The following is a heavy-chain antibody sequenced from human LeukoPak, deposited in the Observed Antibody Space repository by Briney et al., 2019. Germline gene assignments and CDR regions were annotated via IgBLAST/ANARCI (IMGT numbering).Heavy chain of an antibody. D-gene: IGHD4-11*01. Sequence: PGGSLRLSCEGTGFTFGDYFMTWIRQAPGKGLEWLAYISGSSQTIYYADSVKGRFTISRDNAKNSLYLQMNSLRAEDTAVYYCARAPPGVTTGEYFDYWGQGTLVTVSS. J-gene: IGHJ4*02. CDR1: GFTFGDYF. V-gene: IGHV3-11*04. CDR3: ARAPPGVTTGEYFDY. CDR2: ISGSSQTI.